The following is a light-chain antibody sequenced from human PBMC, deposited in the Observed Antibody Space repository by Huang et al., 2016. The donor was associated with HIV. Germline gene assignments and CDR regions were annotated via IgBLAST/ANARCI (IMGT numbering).Light chain of an antibody. J-gene: IGKJ1*01. CDR3: QQYYSTLRT. Sequence: DIQMTQSPSSLSASVGDRFTINCRASQGITNYLTWYQQKPGKAPKLLLYAASRLESGVPSRVSGSGSGTDYTLTISSLQPEDFATYYCQQYYSTLRTFGQGTKVEIK. CDR2: AAS. CDR1: QGITNY. V-gene: IGKV1-NL1*01.